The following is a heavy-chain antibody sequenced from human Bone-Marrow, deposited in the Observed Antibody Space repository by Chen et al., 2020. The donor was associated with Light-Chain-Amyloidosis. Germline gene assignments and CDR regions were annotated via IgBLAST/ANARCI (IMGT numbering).Heavy chain of an antibody. CDR1: GFTFSTSW. CDR3: ARARGRAVYDH. Sequence: EVQLVESGGGLVQPGGSLRLSCAASGFTFSTSWMGWVRQAPGKGLEWVSNINPAGGETYYLDSVKGRFTISRDNARNSLYLQMNSLRAEDTAVYYCARARGRAVYDHWGQGTLLTVSS. CDR2: INPAGGET. J-gene: IGHJ4*02. V-gene: IGHV3-7*01. D-gene: IGHD3-16*01.